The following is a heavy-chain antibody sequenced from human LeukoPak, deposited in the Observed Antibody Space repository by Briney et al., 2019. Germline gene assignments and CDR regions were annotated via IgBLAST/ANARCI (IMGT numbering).Heavy chain of an antibody. D-gene: IGHD3-10*01. CDR3: AREIFGSGSYPEF. J-gene: IGHJ4*02. CDR2: IWHDGSNK. V-gene: IGHV3-33*01. Sequence: GGSLRLSCAAYGFAFDTYAMHWVRQAPGQGLQWVALIWHDGSNKFYSNSVRGQFTISRDNSKNTVSIQMNKLRPEDTAVYYCAREIFGSGSYPEFWGQGTLVTVSS. CDR1: GFAFDTYA.